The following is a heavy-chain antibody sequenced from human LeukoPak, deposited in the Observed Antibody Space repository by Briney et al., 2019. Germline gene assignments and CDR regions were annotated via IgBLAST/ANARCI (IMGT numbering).Heavy chain of an antibody. CDR3: AKNLLSVGYCDGGNCYGVDY. CDR1: GFTFDSHW. J-gene: IGHJ4*02. D-gene: IGHD2-15*01. V-gene: IGHV3-7*01. Sequence: HPWGSLRLSCAASGFTFDSHWMTWVRQAPGKGLEWVASINRDGSGTEFVASVRGRFTISRDNAKNLVYLHMNSLRAEDTAVYYCAKNLLSVGYCDGGNCYGVDYWGQGILVTVSS. CDR2: INRDGSGT.